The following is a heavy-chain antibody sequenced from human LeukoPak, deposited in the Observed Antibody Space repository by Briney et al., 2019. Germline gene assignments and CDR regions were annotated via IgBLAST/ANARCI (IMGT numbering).Heavy chain of an antibody. V-gene: IGHV4-39*01. CDR2: IYYSGST. CDR3: AGQYTGYDAFDY. CDR1: GGSISSSSYY. D-gene: IGHD5-12*01. J-gene: IGHJ4*02. Sequence: PSETLSLTCTVSGGSISSSSYYWGWIRQPPGKGLEWIGSIYYSGSTYYNPSLKSRVTLSVDTSKSQFSLKLSSVIAADTAVYYCAGQYTGYDAFDYWGQGTLVTVSS.